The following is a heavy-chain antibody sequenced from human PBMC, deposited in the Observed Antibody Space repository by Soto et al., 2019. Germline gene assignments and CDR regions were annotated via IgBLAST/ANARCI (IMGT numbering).Heavy chain of an antibody. CDR3: AKDHLSSPYAFDI. V-gene: IGHV3-23*01. Sequence: GGSLRLSCAASGFTFSSYAMSWVRQAPGKGLEWVSAISGSGGSTYYADSVKGRFTISRDNSKNPLYLQMNSRRAEDTAVYYCAKDHLSSPYAFDIWGQGTMVTVSS. CDR2: ISGSGGST. J-gene: IGHJ3*02. D-gene: IGHD6-13*01. CDR1: GFTFSSYA.